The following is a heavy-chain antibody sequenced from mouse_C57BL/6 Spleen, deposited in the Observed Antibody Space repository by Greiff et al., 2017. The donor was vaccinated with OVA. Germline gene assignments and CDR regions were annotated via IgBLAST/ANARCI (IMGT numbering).Heavy chain of an antibody. Sequence: QVQLQQSGPELVKPGASVKISCKASGYAFSSSWMNWVKQRPGKGLEWIGRIYPGDGDTNYNGKFKGKATLTADKSSSTAYMQLSSLTSEDSAVYFCANLYDGYLYFDYWGQGTTLTVSS. V-gene: IGHV1-82*01. D-gene: IGHD2-3*01. CDR1: GYAFSSSW. CDR3: ANLYDGYLYFDY. CDR2: IYPGDGDT. J-gene: IGHJ2*01.